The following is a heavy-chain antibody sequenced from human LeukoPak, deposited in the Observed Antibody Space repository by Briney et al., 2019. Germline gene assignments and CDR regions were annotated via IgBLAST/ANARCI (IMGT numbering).Heavy chain of an antibody. Sequence: GESLKISCXGSGYSFTSYWIGWVREMTGKGLEWMRIIYPGDSDTRYSPSFQGQVTISADKSISTAYLQWSSLKASDTAMYYCAMRPQEYSSSWSDYWGQGTLVTVSS. CDR3: AMRPQEYSSSWSDY. CDR2: IYPGDSDT. CDR1: GYSFTSYW. D-gene: IGHD6-13*01. J-gene: IGHJ4*02. V-gene: IGHV5-51*01.